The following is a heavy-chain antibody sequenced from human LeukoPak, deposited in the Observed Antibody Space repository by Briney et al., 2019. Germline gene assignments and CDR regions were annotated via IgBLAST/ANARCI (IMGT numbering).Heavy chain of an antibody. Sequence: PSETLSLTCTVSGGSISSSSYYWGWIRQPPGKGLEWIGSIYYSGSTYYNPSLKSRVTISVDTSKNQFSLKLSSVTAADTAVYYCASVHSSSWYGNYYYYMDVWGKGTTVTVSS. J-gene: IGHJ6*03. CDR3: ASVHSSSWYGNYYYYMDV. V-gene: IGHV4-39*07. D-gene: IGHD6-13*01. CDR1: GGSISSSSYY. CDR2: IYYSGST.